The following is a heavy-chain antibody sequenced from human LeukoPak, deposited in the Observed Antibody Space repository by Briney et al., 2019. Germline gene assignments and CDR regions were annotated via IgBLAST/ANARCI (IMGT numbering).Heavy chain of an antibody. D-gene: IGHD6-19*01. CDR1: GFTFDDYA. CDR3: AKGFTGAVTWPFDY. J-gene: IGHJ4*02. Sequence: PGRSLRLSCAASGFTFDDYAMHWVRQAPGKGLEWVSGISWNSGSIGYADSVKGRFTISRDNAKNSLYLQMNSLRAEDMALYYCAKGFTGAVTWPFDYWGQGTLVTVSS. V-gene: IGHV3-9*03. CDR2: ISWNSGSI.